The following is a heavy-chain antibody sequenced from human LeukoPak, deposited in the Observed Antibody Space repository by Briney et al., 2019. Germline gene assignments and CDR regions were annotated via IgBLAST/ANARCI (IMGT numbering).Heavy chain of an antibody. CDR1: GYTFTSYG. D-gene: IGHD3-9*01. J-gene: IGHJ5*02. CDR2: ISAYNGNT. V-gene: IGHV1-18*01. Sequence: ASVKVSCKASGYTFTSYGISWVRQAPGQGLEWMGWISAYNGNTNYAQKLQGRVTMTTDTSTSTAYMELRSLRSDDTAVYYCARDRSYDILTGYRLNWFDPWGQGTLVTVSS. CDR3: ARDRSYDILTGYRLNWFDP.